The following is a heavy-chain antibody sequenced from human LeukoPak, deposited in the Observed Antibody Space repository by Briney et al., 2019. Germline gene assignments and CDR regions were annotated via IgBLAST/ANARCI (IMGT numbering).Heavy chain of an antibody. V-gene: IGHV3-48*02. J-gene: IGHJ6*02. CDR2: ISSRSSNI. CDR1: GLTFSGQW. Sequence: GGSLRLSCVASGLTFSGQWMSWVRQAPGKGLEWVSYISSRSSNIYYADSVKGRFTISRDNAKNSLYLQMNSLRDEDTAVYYCARIPGGYYYGMDVWGQGTTVTVSS. CDR3: ARIPGGYYYGMDV. D-gene: IGHD3-16*01.